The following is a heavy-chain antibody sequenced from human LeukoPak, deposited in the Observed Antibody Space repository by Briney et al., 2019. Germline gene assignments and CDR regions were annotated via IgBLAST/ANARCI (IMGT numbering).Heavy chain of an antibody. V-gene: IGHV3-23*01. Sequence: GGSLRLSCAASGFTFSSYAMSWVRQAPGKGLEWVSAISGSGGSTYYTDSVKGRFTISRDNSKSTLYLQMNSLRAEDTAVYYCARALSSRGWYYFDYWGQGTLVTVSS. CDR1: GFTFSSYA. CDR2: ISGSGGST. CDR3: ARALSSRGWYYFDY. D-gene: IGHD6-13*01. J-gene: IGHJ4*02.